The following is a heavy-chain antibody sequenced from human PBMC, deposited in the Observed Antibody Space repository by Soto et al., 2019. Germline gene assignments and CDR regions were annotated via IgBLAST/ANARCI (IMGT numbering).Heavy chain of an antibody. D-gene: IGHD3-22*01. CDR1: GYTFTSYG. Sequence: SVKVSCKASGYTFTSYGISWVRQAPGQGLEWMGWISAYNGNTNYAQKLQGRVTMTTDTSTSTAYMELRSLRSDDTAVYYCARDPGIVVYYYYYGMDVWGQGTTVTVSS. CDR3: ARDPGIVVYYYYYGMDV. CDR2: ISAYNGNT. J-gene: IGHJ6*02. V-gene: IGHV1-18*04.